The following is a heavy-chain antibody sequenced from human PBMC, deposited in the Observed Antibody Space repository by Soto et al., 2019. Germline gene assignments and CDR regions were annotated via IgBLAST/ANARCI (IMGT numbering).Heavy chain of an antibody. V-gene: IGHV4-61*02. Sequence: TLSLTCTVSGGSINIGGYYWSWIRQPAGKGLEWIGRIYTSGSTNYNPSLKSRVTMSVDTSKNQFSLKLSSVTAADTAVYYCARDVGGYDVGYFDYWGQGTLVTVSS. D-gene: IGHD5-12*01. CDR3: ARDVGGYDVGYFDY. CDR2: IYTSGST. J-gene: IGHJ4*02. CDR1: GGSINIGGYY.